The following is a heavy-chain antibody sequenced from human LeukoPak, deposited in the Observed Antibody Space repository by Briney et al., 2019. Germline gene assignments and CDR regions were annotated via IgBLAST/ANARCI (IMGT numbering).Heavy chain of an antibody. V-gene: IGHV4-4*02. CDR3: ARGGRSAFDI. J-gene: IGHJ3*02. CDR2: IFHIGVT. Sequence: PSETLSLTCAVSGGSISSDHWWSWVRQPPGKSLEWIGEIFHIGVTNYKPSLKSRVSMSVDNSRHQFSLNPRSVTAADTAVYFCARGGRSAFDIWGPGTKVIVSS. CDR1: GGSISSDHW.